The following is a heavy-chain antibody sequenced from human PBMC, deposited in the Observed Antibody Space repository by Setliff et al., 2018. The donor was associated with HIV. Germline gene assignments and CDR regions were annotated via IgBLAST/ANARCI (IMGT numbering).Heavy chain of an antibody. CDR3: ARGAWYTSGWHSSRYMDV. D-gene: IGHD6-19*01. Sequence: ASVKVSCKASGYTFNSYDINWVRQATGQGLEWMGWMNPNSGNTGYAQKFQGRVTMTRNTSISTAYMELSSLRSGDTAVYYCARGAWYTSGWHSSRYMDVWGKGSTVTVSS. V-gene: IGHV1-8*02. CDR2: MNPNSGNT. J-gene: IGHJ6*03. CDR1: GYTFNSYD.